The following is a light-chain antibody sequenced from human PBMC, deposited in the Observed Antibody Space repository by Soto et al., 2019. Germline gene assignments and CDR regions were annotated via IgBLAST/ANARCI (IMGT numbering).Light chain of an antibody. CDR1: SSDVGSYNL. V-gene: IGLV2-23*01. Sequence: QSVLTQPASVSGSPGQSITISGTGTSSDVGSYNLVSWYQQHPGKAPKLMIYEGSKRPSGVSNRFSGSKSGNTASLTISGLQAEDEADYYCCSYAGSSTPYVFGTGTKLTVL. CDR2: EGS. J-gene: IGLJ1*01. CDR3: CSYAGSSTPYV.